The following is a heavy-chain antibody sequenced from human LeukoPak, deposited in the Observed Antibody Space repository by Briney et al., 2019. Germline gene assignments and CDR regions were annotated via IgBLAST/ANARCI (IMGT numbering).Heavy chain of an antibody. CDR1: GGSISSGSYY. J-gene: IGHJ5*02. CDR2: IYTSGST. Sequence: PSETLSLTCTVSGGSISSGSYYWSWIRQPAGKGLEWIGRIYTSGSTNYNPSLKSRVTISVDTSKNQFSLKLSSVTAADTAVYYCARGGTVTRPNWFDPWGQGTLVTVSS. D-gene: IGHD4-17*01. V-gene: IGHV4-61*02. CDR3: ARGGTVTRPNWFDP.